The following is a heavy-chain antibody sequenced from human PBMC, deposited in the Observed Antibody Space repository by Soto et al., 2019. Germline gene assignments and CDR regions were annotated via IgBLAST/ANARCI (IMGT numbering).Heavy chain of an antibody. D-gene: IGHD3-16*02. CDR2: IYYSGST. V-gene: IGHV4-39*01. J-gene: IGHJ4*02. Sequence: PSETLSLTCTVSGGSISSSSYYWGWIRQPPGKGLEWIGSIYYSGSTYYNPSLKSRVTISVDTSKNQFSLKLSSVTAADTAVYYCARSTTYYDYIWGSYRLNNLDYWGQGTLVTVS. CDR3: ARSTTYYDYIWGSYRLNNLDY. CDR1: GGSISSSSYY.